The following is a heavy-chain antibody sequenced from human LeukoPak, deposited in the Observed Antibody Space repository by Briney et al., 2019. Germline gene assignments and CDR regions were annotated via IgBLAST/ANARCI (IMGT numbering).Heavy chain of an antibody. Sequence: QPGGSLRLSCAASGFTFSSYAMSWVRQAPGKGLEWVSAISGSGGSTYYADSVKGRFTISRDNSKNTLYLQMNSLRAEDTAVNYCAKDSSSWYDDYYYGMDVWGQGTTVTVSS. V-gene: IGHV3-23*01. CDR2: ISGSGGST. D-gene: IGHD6-13*01. J-gene: IGHJ6*02. CDR3: AKDSSSWYDDYYYGMDV. CDR1: GFTFSSYA.